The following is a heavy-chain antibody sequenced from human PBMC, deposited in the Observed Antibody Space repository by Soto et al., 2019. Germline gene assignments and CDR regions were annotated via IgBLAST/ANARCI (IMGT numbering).Heavy chain of an antibody. V-gene: IGHV3-33*01. CDR3: ARDSPPEGLDY. Sequence: QVQLVESGGGLVQPGRSLRLSCAASGFTFSNYGMHWVRQAPGKGLEWVAVIWYDGSNKYYADSMKGRFTISRDNSKNTLYLPMNSLRAEDTAVYYCARDSPPEGLDYWGQGTLVTVSS. CDR2: IWYDGSNK. J-gene: IGHJ4*02. CDR1: GFTFSNYG.